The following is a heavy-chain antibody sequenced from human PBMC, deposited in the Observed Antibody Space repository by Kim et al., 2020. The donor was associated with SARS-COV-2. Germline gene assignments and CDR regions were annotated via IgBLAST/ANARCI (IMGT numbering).Heavy chain of an antibody. D-gene: IGHD1-26*01. V-gene: IGHV1-2*06. J-gene: IGHJ4*03. CDR3: YIDHSPTFCCFYY. CDR1: GSIFIDYY. CDR2: FKPSRGGP. Sequence: ASVKVSCKASGSIFIDYYIHWVRQAPGQGLEWMGRFKPSRGGPDSAQKFRGRVTMTRDTSINTDYMELSGLRSYDTAGYYCYIDHSPTFCCFYYWGQG.